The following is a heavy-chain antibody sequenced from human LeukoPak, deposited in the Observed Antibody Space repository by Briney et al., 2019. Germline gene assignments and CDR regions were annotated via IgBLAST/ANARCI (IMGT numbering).Heavy chain of an antibody. J-gene: IGHJ4*02. CDR2: IIPIFGTA. Sequence: ASVKVSCKASGGTFSSYAISWVRQAPGQGLQWMGGIIPIFGTANYAQKFQGRVTITTDESTSTAYMELSSLRSEDTAAYYCARGRAESLYYFDYWGQGTLVTVSS. CDR1: GGTFSSYA. CDR3: ARGRAESLYYFDY. V-gene: IGHV1-69*05. D-gene: IGHD1-26*01.